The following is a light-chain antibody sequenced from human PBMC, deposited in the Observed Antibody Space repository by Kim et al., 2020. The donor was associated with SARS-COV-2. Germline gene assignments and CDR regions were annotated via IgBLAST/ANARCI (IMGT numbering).Light chain of an antibody. CDR1: TGAVTSGYY. Sequence: PGGPVTPPCSSSTGAVTSGYYPNWFQQKPGQAPRALIYSTSNKPSWTPARFSGSLRGGKAALTLSGVQPEDEAEYYCLLYYGGAWVFGGGTQLTVL. CDR3: LLYYGGAWV. CDR2: STS. J-gene: IGLJ3*02. V-gene: IGLV7-43*01.